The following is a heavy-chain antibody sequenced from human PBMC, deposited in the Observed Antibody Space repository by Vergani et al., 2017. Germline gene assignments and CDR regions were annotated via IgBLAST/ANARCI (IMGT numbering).Heavy chain of an antibody. CDR1: GFTFSSYD. V-gene: IGHV3-64*02. CDR2: IRSNGGSK. CDR3: ARSYDSSGYYPNDGMDV. J-gene: IGHJ6*02. D-gene: IGHD3-22*01. Sequence: EVQMVESGEGLVQPGGSLRLSCAASGFTFSSYDMHWVRQAPGKGLEYVSAIRSNGGSKYYADSVKGRLTISRDNSKNTLYVKMGSLRAEDMAVYYCARSYDSSGYYPNDGMDVWGQGTTVTVSS.